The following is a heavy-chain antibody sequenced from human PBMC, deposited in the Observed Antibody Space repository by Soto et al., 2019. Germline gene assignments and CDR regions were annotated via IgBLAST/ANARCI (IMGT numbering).Heavy chain of an antibody. D-gene: IGHD1-26*01. CDR1: GYTFTSYG. CDR3: ARDQGGSYYY. CDR2: ISAYNGNT. V-gene: IGHV1-18*01. J-gene: IGHJ4*02. Sequence: GASVKVSCKASGYTFTSYGISWVRQAPGQGLELMGWISAYNGNTNYAQKLQGRVTITTDTSTSTAYMELRSLSFDDTAVYYCARDQGGSYYYWGQGTLVTVSS.